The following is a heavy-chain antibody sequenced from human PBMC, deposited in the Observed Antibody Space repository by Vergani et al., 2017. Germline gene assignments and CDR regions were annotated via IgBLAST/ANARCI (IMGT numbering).Heavy chain of an antibody. CDR3: ATPQTVTTGGMEV. D-gene: IGHD4-17*01. CDR1: GYTSTDHY. CDR2: VDPEDGET. J-gene: IGHJ6*02. Sequence: EVQLVQSGAEVKKPGATIKISCKVSGYTSTDHYMHWVKQAPGKGLEWMGLVDPEDGETIYAEKFKGRVTIAANTSTDTAHLELSSLRAEDTAVYYCATPQTVTTGGMEVWGQGTTVIVSS. V-gene: IGHV1-69-2*01.